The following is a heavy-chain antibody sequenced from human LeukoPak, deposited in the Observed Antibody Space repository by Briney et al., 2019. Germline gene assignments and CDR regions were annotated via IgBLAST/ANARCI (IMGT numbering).Heavy chain of an antibody. Sequence: GGSLRLSCSASGFTFSDYYMSWIRQAPGKGLEWVSYISSSGSTIYYADSVKGRFTISRDNAKNSLYLQMNSLRAEDTAVYYCARPRVLYCSGGFCRYFDLWGRGTLVTVSS. V-gene: IGHV3-11*04. CDR3: ARPRVLYCSGGFCRYFDL. CDR1: GFTFSDYY. CDR2: ISSSGSTI. J-gene: IGHJ2*01. D-gene: IGHD2-15*01.